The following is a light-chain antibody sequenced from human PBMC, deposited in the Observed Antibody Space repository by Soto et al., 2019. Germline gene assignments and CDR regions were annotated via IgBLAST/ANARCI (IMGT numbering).Light chain of an antibody. CDR3: SSYTCGTTYV. J-gene: IGLJ1*01. V-gene: IGLV2-14*01. Sequence: QSALTQRASVSGSPGQSITISCTGTSSDVGAYNYDSWYQQYPGEAPKVIIYDVSHRPAGVSNRFSGSKSGNTASLTISGLQPQDEADYYCSSYTCGTTYVFGSGTKVTVL. CDR1: SSDVGAYNY. CDR2: DVS.